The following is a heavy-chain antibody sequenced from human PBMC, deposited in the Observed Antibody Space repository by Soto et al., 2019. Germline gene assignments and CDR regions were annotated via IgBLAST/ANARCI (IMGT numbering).Heavy chain of an antibody. V-gene: IGHV3-11*01. CDR2: ISSSGSTI. CDR1: GFSFSDYY. J-gene: IGHJ5*02. D-gene: IGHD5-18*01. CDR3: ARGDTLYDWFDP. Sequence: QVQLVESGGGLVKPGGSLRLSCAASGFSFSDYYMNWIRQAPGKGLEWVSFISSSGSTIYYADSVKGRFTISRDNAKKSLYLQMNSLRAEDTAVYYCARGDTLYDWFDPWGQGTLVTVSS.